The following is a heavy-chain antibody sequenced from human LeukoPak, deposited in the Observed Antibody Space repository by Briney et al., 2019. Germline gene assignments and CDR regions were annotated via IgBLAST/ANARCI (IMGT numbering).Heavy chain of an antibody. D-gene: IGHD3-10*01. V-gene: IGHV2-5*01. CDR2: IYWNDDK. Sequence: SGPTLVKPTQTLTLTCTFSGFSLSTSGVGVGWIRQPPGKALEWLALIYWNDDKRYSPSLKSRLTITKDTSKNQVVLTMTNMDPVDTATYHCAHTQYYYGSGSYYYNWFDPWGQGTLVTVSS. J-gene: IGHJ5*02. CDR1: GFSLSTSGVG. CDR3: AHTQYYYGSGSYYYNWFDP.